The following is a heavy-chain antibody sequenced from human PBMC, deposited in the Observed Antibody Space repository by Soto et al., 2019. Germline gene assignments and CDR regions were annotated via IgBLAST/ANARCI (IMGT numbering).Heavy chain of an antibody. CDR1: GASIRSTDYY. CDR3: VRTAREGAVAPHWFDR. D-gene: IGHD2-21*02. V-gene: IGHV4-30-4*01. J-gene: IGHJ5*02. CDR2: VYYTGST. Sequence: SETLSLSCTVSGASIRSTDYYWSWIRQAPGKGLEWIGYVYYTGSTYYNPSLMSRLTISVDTSKNQFSLKLTSVTAAETAVYYCVRTAREGAVAPHWFDRWGQGTQVTVSS.